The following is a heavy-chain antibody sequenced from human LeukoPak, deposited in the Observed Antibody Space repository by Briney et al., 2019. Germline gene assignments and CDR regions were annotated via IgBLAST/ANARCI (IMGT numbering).Heavy chain of an antibody. CDR2: INHSGST. Sequence: SETLSLTCAVYGGPFSGYYWSWIRQPPGKGLEWIGEINHSGSTNYNPSLKSRVTISVDTSKNQFSLTLSSVTAADTAVYYCARDRSVAASDYWGQGTLVTVSS. J-gene: IGHJ4*02. CDR1: GGPFSGYY. D-gene: IGHD2-15*01. CDR3: ARDRSVAASDY. V-gene: IGHV4-34*01.